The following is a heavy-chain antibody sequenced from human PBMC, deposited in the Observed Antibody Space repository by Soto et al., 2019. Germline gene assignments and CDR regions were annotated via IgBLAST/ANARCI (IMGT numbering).Heavy chain of an antibody. J-gene: IGHJ4*02. CDR1: GGSISSYY. CDR2: IYYSGST. V-gene: IGHV4-59*01. CDR3: ARGRGDTAMAWYY. D-gene: IGHD5-18*01. Sequence: QVQLQESGPGLVKPSETLSLTCTVSGGSISSYYWSWIRQSPGKGLEWIGYIYYSGSTKYNPSLKGRVTLSVDTSKNQFSLRLSSVTAAETAGYYCARGRGDTAMAWYYWGQGTLVTVSS.